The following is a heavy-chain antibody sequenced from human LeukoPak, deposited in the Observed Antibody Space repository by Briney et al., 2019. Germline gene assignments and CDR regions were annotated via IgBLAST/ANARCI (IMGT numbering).Heavy chain of an antibody. J-gene: IGHJ4*02. CDR1: GFAFSSYA. D-gene: IGHD3-16*01. Sequence: GGSLRLSCAASGFAFSSYAMSWVRQAPGKGLAWVSAISGSDRSTYYADSVKGRFIISRDNSKNTLYLQLNSLRAEDTAIYYCAKTLGLRMEPADYWGQGTLVTVSS. CDR3: AKTLGLRMEPADY. CDR2: ISGSDRST. V-gene: IGHV3-23*01.